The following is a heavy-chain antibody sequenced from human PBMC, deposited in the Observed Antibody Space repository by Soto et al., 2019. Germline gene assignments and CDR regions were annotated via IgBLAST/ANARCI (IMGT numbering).Heavy chain of an antibody. CDR3: ARGEGVSGTEDVYFDY. CDR2: IWYDGSHQ. CDR1: GFTFSSYG. D-gene: IGHD3-3*01. J-gene: IGHJ4*02. V-gene: IGHV3-33*01. Sequence: ESGGGVVQPERSLRLSCKASGFTFSSYGMHWVRQAPGKGLEWVSVIWYDGSHQYYADSVKGRFTISRDNSKNILYLHMNSLRAEDTGVYYCARGEGVSGTEDVYFDYWGQGTMVTGSS.